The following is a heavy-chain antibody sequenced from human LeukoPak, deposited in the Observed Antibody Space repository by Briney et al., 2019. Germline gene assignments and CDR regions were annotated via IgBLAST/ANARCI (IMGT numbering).Heavy chain of an antibody. V-gene: IGHV4-59*01. D-gene: IGHD6-6*01. CDR1: GGSFIGFH. CDR3: ARGYTSSSEPFDY. Sequence: PSETLSLTCAVYGGSFIGFHWSWIRQPPGKGLEWIGYIYYSGSTNYNPSLKSRVTISVDTSKNQFSLKLASVTAADTAVYYCARGYTSSSEPFDYWGQGTLVTVSS. J-gene: IGHJ4*02. CDR2: IYYSGST.